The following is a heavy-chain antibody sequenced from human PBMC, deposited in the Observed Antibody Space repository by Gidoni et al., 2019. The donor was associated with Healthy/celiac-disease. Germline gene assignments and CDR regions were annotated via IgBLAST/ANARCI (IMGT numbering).Heavy chain of an antibody. CDR2: IKHSGST. D-gene: IGHD4-4*01. J-gene: IGHJ6*02. CDR1: GGSFSGYY. V-gene: IGHV4-34*01. CDR3: ARGRSKLSYYGMDV. Sequence: QVQLQQWGAGRLKPSETLSLTCAVYGGSFSGYYWSWIRQPPGKGLEWIGEIKHSGSTNSNPSLKSRVTISVDTSKNQFSLKLSSVTAADTAVYYCARGRSKLSYYGMDVWGQGTTVTVSS.